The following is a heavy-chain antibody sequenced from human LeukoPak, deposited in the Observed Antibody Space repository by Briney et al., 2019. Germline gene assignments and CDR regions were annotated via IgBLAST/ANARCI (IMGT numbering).Heavy chain of an antibody. CDR1: GGSISSGGYY. D-gene: IGHD5-12*01. Sequence: PSQTLSLTCTVSGGSISSGGYYWSWIRQHPGKGLERIGYIYYSGSTYYNPSLKSRVTISVDTSKNQFSLKLSSVTAADTAVYYCARDAGYSGYDFPSGYYYGMDVWGQGTTVTVSS. V-gene: IGHV4-31*03. CDR2: IYYSGST. CDR3: ARDAGYSGYDFPSGYYYGMDV. J-gene: IGHJ6*02.